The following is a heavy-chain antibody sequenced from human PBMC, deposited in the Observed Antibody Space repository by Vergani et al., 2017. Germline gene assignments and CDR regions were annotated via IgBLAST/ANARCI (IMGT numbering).Heavy chain of an antibody. D-gene: IGHD2-8*01. V-gene: IGHV3-21*06. J-gene: IGHJ6*02. Sequence: VQLVESGGGLVKPGGSLRLSCAASGFTFSDFSMSWVRQAPGQGLEWVAFIGSSGPYINYADSVKGRFIISRDNTNNSLFLQLRSLRAEHAAVYYCARDCTSGGCPDNYGMDVWGQGATVTVSS. CDR1: GFTFSDFS. CDR2: IGSSGPYI. CDR3: ARDCTSGGCPDNYGMDV.